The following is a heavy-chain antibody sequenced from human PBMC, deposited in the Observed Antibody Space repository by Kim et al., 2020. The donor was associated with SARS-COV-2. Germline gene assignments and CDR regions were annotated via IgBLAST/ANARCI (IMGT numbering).Heavy chain of an antibody. V-gene: IGHV3-30*04. CDR1: GFTFSSYA. J-gene: IGHJ3*02. D-gene: IGHD3-9*01. CDR2: ISYDGRNK. CDR3: AREGGQWTVLRYYDWLRGPHAFDI. Sequence: GGSLRLSCAASGFTFSSYAMHWVRQAQGKGLEWVAVISYDGRNKYYADSVKGRFTISRDNSKNTLYLQMNILRAEDTAVYYCAREGGQWTVLRYYDWLRGPHAFDIWGQETMVTVSS.